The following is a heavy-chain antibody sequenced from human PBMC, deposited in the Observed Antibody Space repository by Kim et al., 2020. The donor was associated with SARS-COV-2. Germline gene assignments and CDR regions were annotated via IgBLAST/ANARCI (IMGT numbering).Heavy chain of an antibody. V-gene: IGHV3-53*01. Sequence: VKGRFTISRDNSKNTLYLQMNSLRAEDTAVYYCARFVVVVPAGGGWFDPWGQGTLVTVSS. CDR3: ARFVVVVPAGGGWFDP. D-gene: IGHD2-2*01. J-gene: IGHJ5*02.